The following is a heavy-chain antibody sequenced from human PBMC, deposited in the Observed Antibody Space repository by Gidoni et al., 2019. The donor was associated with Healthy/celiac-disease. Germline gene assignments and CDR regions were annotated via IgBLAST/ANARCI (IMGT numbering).Heavy chain of an antibody. V-gene: IGHV3-7*03. CDR1: GFTFSSYW. CDR2: IKQDGSEK. J-gene: IGHJ3*02. Sequence: EVQLVESGGGLVQPGGSLRLSCAASGFTFSSYWMSWVRQAPGKGLEWVANIKQDGSEKYYVDSVKGRFTISRDNAKNSLYLQMNSLRAEDTAVYYCAREATVTTDDAFDIWGQGTMVTVSS. CDR3: AREATVTTDDAFDI. D-gene: IGHD4-17*01.